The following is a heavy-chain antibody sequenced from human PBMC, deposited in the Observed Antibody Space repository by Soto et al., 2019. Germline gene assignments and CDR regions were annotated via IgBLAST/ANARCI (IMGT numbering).Heavy chain of an antibody. CDR1: GYTFTSYA. CDR2: IIPILGIA. J-gene: IGHJ6*04. V-gene: IGHV1-69*04. CDR3: ARAAMVRGMDV. D-gene: IGHD3-10*01. Sequence: ASVKVSCKASGYTFTSYAMHWVRQAPGQGLEWMGRIIPILGIANYAQKFQGRVTITADKSTSTAYMELSSLRSEDTAVYYCARAAMVRGMDVWGKGTTVTVSS.